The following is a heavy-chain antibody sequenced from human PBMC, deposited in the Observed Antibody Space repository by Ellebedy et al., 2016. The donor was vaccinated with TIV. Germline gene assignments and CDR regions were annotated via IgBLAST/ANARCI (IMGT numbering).Heavy chain of an antibody. J-gene: IGHJ3*02. CDR3: ARDRDDPNPGDAFDI. CDR1: GDSVSGNSVA. V-gene: IGHV6-1*01. CDR2: TYYRSKWYT. Sequence: SQTLSLTCXISGDSVSGNSVAWSWIRQSPSRGLEWLGRTYYRSKWYTYYAESVQSRLTINPDTSKNQFSLQLNSVTPEDTAVYYCARDRDDPNPGDAFDIWGQGTMVTVSS.